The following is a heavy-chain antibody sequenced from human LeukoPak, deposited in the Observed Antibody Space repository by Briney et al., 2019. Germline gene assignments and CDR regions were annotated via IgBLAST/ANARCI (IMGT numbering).Heavy chain of an antibody. D-gene: IGHD5-12*01. J-gene: IGHJ3*02. CDR1: GFTFDDFG. CDR3: ARKWLSSAFDI. Sequence: GGSLRLSCAASGFTFDDFGMSWVRQAPGKGLEWVSGINWNGGRTGYADSVKGRFTISRDNAKKSLYLQMNSLRAEDTALYYCARKWLSSAFDIWGQGTMVTVSS. V-gene: IGHV3-20*04. CDR2: INWNGGRT.